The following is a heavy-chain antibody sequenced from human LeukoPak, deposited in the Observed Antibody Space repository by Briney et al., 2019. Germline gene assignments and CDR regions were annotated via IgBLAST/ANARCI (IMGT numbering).Heavy chain of an antibody. CDR2: ISAYNGNT. CDR1: GYTFTSYG. CDR3: ARAGYCSSTSCYGRAFDI. V-gene: IGHV1-18*01. J-gene: IGHJ3*02. Sequence: ASVKVSCKASGYTFTSYGISWVRQAPGQGLEWMGWISAYNGNTNYAQKLQGRVTMTTDTSTSTAYMELRSPRSDDTAVYYCARAGYCSSTSCYGRAFDIWGQGTMVTVSS. D-gene: IGHD2-2*01.